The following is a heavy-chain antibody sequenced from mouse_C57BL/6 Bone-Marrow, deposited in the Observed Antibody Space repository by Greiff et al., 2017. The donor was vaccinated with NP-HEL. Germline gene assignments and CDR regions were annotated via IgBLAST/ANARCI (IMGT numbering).Heavy chain of an antibody. V-gene: IGHV5-12*01. D-gene: IGHD2-5*01. Sequence: EVKLMESGGGLVQPGGSLKLSCAASGFTFSDYYMYWVRQTPEKRLEWVAYISNGGGSTYYPDTVKGRFTISRDNAKNTLYLQLSSLKSEDTAVYYCARHDYSNLPWFAYWGQGTLVTVAA. J-gene: IGHJ3*01. CDR3: ARHDYSNLPWFAY. CDR1: GFTFSDYY. CDR2: ISNGGGST.